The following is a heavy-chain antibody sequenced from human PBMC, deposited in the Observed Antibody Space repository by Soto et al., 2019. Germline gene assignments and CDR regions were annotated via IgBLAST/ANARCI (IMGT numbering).Heavy chain of an antibody. CDR3: ASYYDFWSGYYGV. D-gene: IGHD3-3*01. CDR1: ARSPSSGSYY. V-gene: IGHV4-61*01. CDR2: IYYSGST. J-gene: IGHJ6*02. Sequence: SETRSLTCTLSARSPSSGSYYWSWIRHPPGEGLEWIGYIYYSGSTNYNPSLKSRVTISVDTSKIQLHLKLSPVTAAHTAVYYCASYYDFWSGYYGVWGQGTTVTVSS.